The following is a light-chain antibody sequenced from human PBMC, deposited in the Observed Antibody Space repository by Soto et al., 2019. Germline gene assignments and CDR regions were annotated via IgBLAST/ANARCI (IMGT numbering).Light chain of an antibody. J-gene: IGKJ2*01. CDR1: QTVSSSY. CDR3: QQYGTSGYT. Sequence: EIVLTQSPVTLSLSPGERATLSCRASQTVSSSYLAWYQQKPGQAPRLLIYAASRRATAVPDRFSGSGSGTDFPLTINRLEPEDFAVYYCQQYGTSGYTFGQGTKLDI. CDR2: AAS. V-gene: IGKV3-20*01.